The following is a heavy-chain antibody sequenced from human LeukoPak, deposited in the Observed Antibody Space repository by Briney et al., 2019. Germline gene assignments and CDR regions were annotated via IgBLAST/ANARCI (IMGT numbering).Heavy chain of an antibody. CDR2: INPSSGGS. CDR1: GYTFTGYY. J-gene: IGHJ3*02. Sequence: WASVKVSCKASGYTFTGYYMHWVRQAPGQGLEWMGRINPSSGGSNYAPKFQGRVTMSRDTSISTAYMELSRLRSDDAAVYYCVLMADAFDIWGQGTMVTVPS. V-gene: IGHV1-2*06. D-gene: IGHD2-8*01. CDR3: VLMADAFDI.